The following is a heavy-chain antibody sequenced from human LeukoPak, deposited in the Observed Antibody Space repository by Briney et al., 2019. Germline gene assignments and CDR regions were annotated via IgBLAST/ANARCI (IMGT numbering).Heavy chain of an antibody. CDR3: AMQSSGWFKYFDY. D-gene: IGHD6-19*01. Sequence: GGSLRLSCAASGFTFSSYSMNWVRQAPGKGLEWVSSISSSSSYIYYADSVKGRFTISRDNAKNSLYLQMNSLRAEDTAVYYCAMQSSGWFKYFDYWGQGTLVTVSS. CDR1: GFTFSSYS. CDR2: ISSSSSYI. V-gene: IGHV3-21*01. J-gene: IGHJ4*02.